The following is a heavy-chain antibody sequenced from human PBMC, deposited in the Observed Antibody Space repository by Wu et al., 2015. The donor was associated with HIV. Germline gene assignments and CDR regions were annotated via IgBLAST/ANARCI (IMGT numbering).Heavy chain of an antibody. V-gene: IGHV1-2*02. CDR1: GYTFTGYY. Sequence: QVQLVQSGAEVKKPGASVKVSCKASGYTFTGYYMHWVRQAPGQGLEWMGWINPNSGGTNYAQKFQGRVTMTRDTSISTAYMELSRLRSDDTAVYYCARTSGRIAVAHQGYYYYYGMDVVGTKGPTVT. D-gene: IGHD6-19*01. J-gene: IGHJ6*02. CDR2: INPNSGGT. CDR3: ARTSGRIAVAHQGYYYYYGMDV.